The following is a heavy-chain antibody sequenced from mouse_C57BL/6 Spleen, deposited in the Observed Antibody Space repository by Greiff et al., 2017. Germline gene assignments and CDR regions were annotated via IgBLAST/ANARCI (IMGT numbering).Heavy chain of an antibody. CDR2: ISYDGSN. Sequence: DVKLQESGPGLVKPSQSLSLTCSVTGYSITSGYYWNWIRQFPGNKLEWMGYISYDGSNNYNPTLKNRISITRDTSKNQFFLKLNSVTTEDTATYYCARVGNGYNFDYWGQGTTLTVSS. J-gene: IGHJ2*01. V-gene: IGHV3-6*01. D-gene: IGHD2-2*01. CDR3: ARVGNGYNFDY. CDR1: GYSITSGYY.